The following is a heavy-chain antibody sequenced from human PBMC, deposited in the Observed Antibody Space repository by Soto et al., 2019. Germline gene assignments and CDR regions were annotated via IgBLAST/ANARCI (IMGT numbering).Heavy chain of an antibody. CDR2: IIPIFGTA. D-gene: IGHD5-12*01. J-gene: IGHJ6*02. V-gene: IGHV1-69*01. CDR3: ASASVATNGREYYVMDV. Sequence: QVQLVQSGAEVKKPGSSVKVSCKASGGTFSSYAISWVRQAPGQGLEWMGGIIPIFGTANYAQKFQGRVTITADESTSTDYMELSSLTSEDTAVYYCASASVATNGREYYVMDVWGQGTTVTVSS. CDR1: GGTFSSYA.